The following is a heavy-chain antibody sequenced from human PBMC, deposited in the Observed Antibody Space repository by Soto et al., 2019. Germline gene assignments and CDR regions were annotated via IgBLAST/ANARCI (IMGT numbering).Heavy chain of an antibody. D-gene: IGHD2-2*01. CDR2: ISYNGTT. J-gene: IGHJ3*02. CDR1: GGSISGGSYY. CDR3: PRLRCTSIPCYFISAFEI. V-gene: IGHV4-39*01. Sequence: QLQLQESGPGLVKPSETLSLSCTVSGGSISGGSYYWGWIRQPPGKGLEWIGTISYNGTTYYNPSLKSRVTISVDTSKSQFSLRLTSVIAADTAVYYCPRLRCTSIPCYFISAFEIWGQGTMVTVSS.